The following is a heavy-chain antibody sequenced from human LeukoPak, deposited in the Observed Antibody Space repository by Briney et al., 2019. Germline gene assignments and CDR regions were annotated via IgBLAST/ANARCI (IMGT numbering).Heavy chain of an antibody. CDR1: GYSFTSYW. V-gene: IGHV5-51*01. D-gene: IGHD3-3*01. CDR3: ARYGYYDYYYYGMDV. CDR2: IYPGDSDT. Sequence: GESLKTSCKGSGYSFTSYWIGWVRQMPGKGLEWMGIIYPGDSDTRYSPSFQGQVTISADKSISTAYLQWSSLKASDTAMYYCARYGYYDYYYYGMDVWGQGTTVTVSS. J-gene: IGHJ6*02.